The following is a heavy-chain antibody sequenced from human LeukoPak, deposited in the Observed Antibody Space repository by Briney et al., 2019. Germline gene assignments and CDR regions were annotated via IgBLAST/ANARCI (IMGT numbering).Heavy chain of an antibody. J-gene: IGHJ4*02. D-gene: IGHD6-13*01. CDR2: ISSSSSYI. CDR1: GFTFSSYS. CDR3: ARDSSSWADY. Sequence: GGSLRFSCAASGFTFSSYSMNWLRQAPGKGLEWVLSISSSSSYIYYADSVKGRFTISRDNAKNSLYLKMNSLRAEDTAVYYCARDSSSWADYWGQGTLVTVSS. V-gene: IGHV3-21*01.